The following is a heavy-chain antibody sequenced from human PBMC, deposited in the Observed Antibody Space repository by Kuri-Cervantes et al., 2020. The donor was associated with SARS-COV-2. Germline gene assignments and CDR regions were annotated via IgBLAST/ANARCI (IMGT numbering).Heavy chain of an antibody. V-gene: IGHV3-33*06. D-gene: IGHD3-3*01. CDR2: IWYDGSNK. J-gene: IGHJ6*02. CDR3: AKGRLFGVIRIAMDV. Sequence: GESLKISCAASGFTFSSYGMHWVRQAPGKGLEWVAVIWYDGSNKYYADSVKGRFTISRDNSKSKLYLQLNSLRAEDTAVYYCAKGRLFGVIRIAMDVWGQGTTVTVSS. CDR1: GFTFSSYG.